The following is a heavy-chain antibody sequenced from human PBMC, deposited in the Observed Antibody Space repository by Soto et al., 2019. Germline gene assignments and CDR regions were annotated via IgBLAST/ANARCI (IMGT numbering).Heavy chain of an antibody. J-gene: IGHJ4*02. Sequence: LRLSCAASGFTFSSYGMHWVRQAPGKGLEWVAVISYDGSNKYYADSVKGRFTISRDNSKNTLYLQMNSLRAEDTAVYYCAKDLDIVKPTPYYFDYWGQGTLVTVSS. D-gene: IGHD2-2*03. CDR2: ISYDGSNK. V-gene: IGHV3-30*18. CDR1: GFTFSSYG. CDR3: AKDLDIVKPTPYYFDY.